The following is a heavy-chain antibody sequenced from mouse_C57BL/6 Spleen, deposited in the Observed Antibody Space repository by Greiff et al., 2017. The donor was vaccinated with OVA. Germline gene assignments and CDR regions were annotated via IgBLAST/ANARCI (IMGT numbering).Heavy chain of an antibody. CDR3: ARSYRRHYYFDY. V-gene: IGHV5-17*01. Sequence: EVKVVESGGGLVKPGGSLKLSCAASGFTFSDYGMHWVRQAPEKGLEWVAYISSGSRTIYSADTVKGRFTISRDHAKNTLFLQMTSLRSEDTAMYYCARSYRRHYYFDYWGQGTTLTVSS. CDR2: ISSGSRTI. D-gene: IGHD2-14*01. J-gene: IGHJ2*01. CDR1: GFTFSDYG.